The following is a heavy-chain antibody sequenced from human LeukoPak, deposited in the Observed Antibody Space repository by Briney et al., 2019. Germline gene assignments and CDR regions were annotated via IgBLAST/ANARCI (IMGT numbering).Heavy chain of an antibody. CDR2: MNPNSGNT. D-gene: IGHD3-10*01. CDR3: ARRRSGSYERWDY. V-gene: IGHV1-8*01. CDR1: GYTFTSYD. J-gene: IGHJ4*02. Sequence: ASVKVSCKASGYTFTSYDINWVRQATGQGLEWMGWMNPNSGNTGYAQKFQGRVTMTRNTSISTAYMELNSLRSEDTGMYYCARRRSGSYERWDYWGQGTLVTVSS.